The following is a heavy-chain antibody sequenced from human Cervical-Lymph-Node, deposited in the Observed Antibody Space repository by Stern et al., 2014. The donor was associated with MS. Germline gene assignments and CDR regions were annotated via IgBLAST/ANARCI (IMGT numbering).Heavy chain of an antibody. Sequence: EVQLVESGAEVKKPGESLKISCKGSGYSFTSYWIGWVRQMPGKGLEWMGIIYPGDSDTRYSPAFQGQVTISADKSISTAYLQWSSLKASDTAMYYCARQRAIIAARLYDYYYYGMDVWGQGTTVTVSS. J-gene: IGHJ6*02. D-gene: IGHD6-6*01. V-gene: IGHV5-51*01. CDR3: ARQRAIIAARLYDYYYYGMDV. CDR1: GYSFTSYW. CDR2: IYPGDSDT.